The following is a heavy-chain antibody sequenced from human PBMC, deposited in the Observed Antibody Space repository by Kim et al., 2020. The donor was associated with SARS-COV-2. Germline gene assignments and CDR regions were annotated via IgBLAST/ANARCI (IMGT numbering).Heavy chain of an antibody. CDR2: IYYSGST. D-gene: IGHD4-17*01. CDR1: GGSISSSSYY. Sequence: SETLSLTCTVSGGSISSSSYYWGWIRQPPGKGLEWIGSIYYSGSTYYNPSLKSRVTISVDTSKNQFSLKLSSVTAADTAVYYCARWAERRGRHGDYVGWFDPWGQGTLVTVSS. V-gene: IGHV4-39*01. J-gene: IGHJ5*02. CDR3: ARWAERRGRHGDYVGWFDP.